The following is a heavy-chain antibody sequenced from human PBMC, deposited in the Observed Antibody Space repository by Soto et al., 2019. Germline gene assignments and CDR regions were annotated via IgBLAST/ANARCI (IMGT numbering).Heavy chain of an antibody. CDR3: ARGRYGDY. D-gene: IGHD1-1*01. Sequence: QVHLVQSGAEVKKPGASVKVSCKGSGYGFTTYGITWVRQAPGQGLEWMAWISARNGNTNYAQKLQGRVTVTRDTSTSTAYMELRSLRSDATAVYYCARGRYGDYWGQGALVTVSS. CDR1: GYGFTTYG. J-gene: IGHJ4*02. V-gene: IGHV1-18*01. CDR2: ISARNGNT.